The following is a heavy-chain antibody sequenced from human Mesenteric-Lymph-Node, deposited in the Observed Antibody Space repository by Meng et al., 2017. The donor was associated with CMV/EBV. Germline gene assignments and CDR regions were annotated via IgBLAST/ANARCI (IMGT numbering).Heavy chain of an antibody. V-gene: IGHV3-49*04. CDR2: IRSKAYGGTT. CDR3: TRQRYSSGWCIPEDFEY. J-gene: IGHJ4*02. Sequence: GESLKISCTASGFTFGDYAMSWVRQAPGKGLEWVGFIRSKAYGGTTEYAASVKGRFTISRDDSKSIAYLQMNSLKTEDTAVYYCTRQRYSSGWCIPEDFEYWGQGTLVTVSS. CDR1: GFTFGDYA. D-gene: IGHD6-19*01.